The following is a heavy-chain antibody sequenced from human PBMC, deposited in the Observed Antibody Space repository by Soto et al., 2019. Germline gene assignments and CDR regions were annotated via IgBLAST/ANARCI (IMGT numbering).Heavy chain of an antibody. Sequence: GGSLRLSCAASGFSFNSYAMSWVRQAPGKGLEWVSAISSGGGTYYADSVKGRFTISRDNSKNTLYLQVNSLRAEDTAVYYCTRDSYGVDVWGQGTTVTVSS. CDR2: ISSGGGT. J-gene: IGHJ6*02. V-gene: IGHV3-23*01. CDR3: TRDSYGVDV. CDR1: GFSFNSYA.